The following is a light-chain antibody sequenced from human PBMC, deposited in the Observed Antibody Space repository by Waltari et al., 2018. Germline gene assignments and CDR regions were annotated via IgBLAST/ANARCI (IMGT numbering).Light chain of an antibody. Sequence: EIVLTQSPATLSLSPGERATLSCRASQSVSSYLAWYHHKPGQAPRLLIYGASNRATGIPARFSGSGSGTDFTLTISSLEPEDFAVYYCQQYRNWPPWTFGQGTKVEIK. CDR1: QSVSSY. CDR2: GAS. V-gene: IGKV3-11*01. J-gene: IGKJ1*01. CDR3: QQYRNWPPWT.